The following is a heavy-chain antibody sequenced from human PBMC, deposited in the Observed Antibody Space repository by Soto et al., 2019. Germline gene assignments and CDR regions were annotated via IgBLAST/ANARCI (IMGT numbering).Heavy chain of an antibody. CDR1: GFTFSSYS. CDR2: ISSSSSYI. CDR3: ARIGATVTTSYYYMDV. D-gene: IGHD4-17*01. J-gene: IGHJ6*03. V-gene: IGHV3-21*01. Sequence: PGGSLRLSCAASGFTFSSYSMNWVRQAPGKGLEWVSSISSSSSYIYYADSVKGRFTISRDNAKNSLYLQMNSLRAEDTAVCYCARIGATVTTSYYYMDVWGKGTTVTVSS.